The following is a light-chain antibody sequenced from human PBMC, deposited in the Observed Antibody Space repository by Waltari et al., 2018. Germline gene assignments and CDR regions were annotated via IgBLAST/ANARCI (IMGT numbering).Light chain of an antibody. CDR1: SNDIGANDY. J-gene: IGLJ2*01. CDR3: SSYTLTNPVV. CDR2: DVS. V-gene: IGLV2-14*03. Sequence: QSVVTQPASVSGSPGQSISISCTGTSNDIGANDYVSWYQQHPGRAPQLVIYDVSVRPSVVSIRFSGSKSGNTASLTISGLQAEDEALYYCSSYTLTNPVVFGGGTKLTVL.